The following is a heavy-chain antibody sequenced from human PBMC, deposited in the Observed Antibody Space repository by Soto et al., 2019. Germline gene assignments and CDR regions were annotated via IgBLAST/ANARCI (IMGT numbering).Heavy chain of an antibody. D-gene: IGHD3-10*01. Sequence: EVQLLESGGGLVQPGGSLRLSCAASGFTFSSYAMSWVRQAPGKGLEGVSAISGSGGSTYYGGSVKGRFTISRDNSNNTLYLQMNSLRAEDTDVYYCATLPMVRGRYYCGMDVWGQGTTVTVSS. J-gene: IGHJ6*02. CDR2: ISGSGGST. CDR3: ATLPMVRGRYYCGMDV. CDR1: GFTFSSYA. V-gene: IGHV3-23*01.